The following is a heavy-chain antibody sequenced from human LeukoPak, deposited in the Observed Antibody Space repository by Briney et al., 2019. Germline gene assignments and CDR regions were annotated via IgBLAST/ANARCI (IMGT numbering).Heavy chain of an antibody. D-gene: IGHD4-17*01. Sequence: GGSLRLSCVASGFTFSNFAVMWVRQAPRQGLEFVAAITGGGTTTRYGDSVKGRFTISRDNPKDTLFLQMRSLRVEDTAQYFCARDPNGDYIGAFEFWGHGTGVTVSS. J-gene: IGHJ3*01. CDR3: ARDPNGDYIGAFEF. V-gene: IGHV3-23*01. CDR2: ITGGGTTT. CDR1: GFTFSNFA.